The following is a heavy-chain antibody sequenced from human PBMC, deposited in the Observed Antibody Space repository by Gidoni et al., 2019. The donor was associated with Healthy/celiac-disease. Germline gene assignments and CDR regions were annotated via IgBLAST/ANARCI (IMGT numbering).Heavy chain of an antibody. Sequence: QVQLQQWGAGLLKPSETLSLTCAVYGGSFSGYYWSWIRQPPGKGLEWIGEINHSGSTNYNPSLKSRVTISVDTSKNQFSLKLSSVTAADTAVYYCATRVPPAGVRGPPYNWFDPWGQGTLVTVSS. J-gene: IGHJ5*02. CDR3: ATRVPPAGVRGPPYNWFDP. CDR2: INHSGST. V-gene: IGHV4-34*01. D-gene: IGHD3-10*01. CDR1: GGSFSGYY.